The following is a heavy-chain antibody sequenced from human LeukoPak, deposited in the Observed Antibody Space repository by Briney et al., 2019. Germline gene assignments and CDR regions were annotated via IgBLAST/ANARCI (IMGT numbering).Heavy chain of an antibody. CDR1: GFTFSSYS. CDR3: ATNCSSSSCLQTDY. D-gene: IGHD2-2*01. J-gene: IGHJ4*02. CDR2: ISSSSSNK. V-gene: IGHV3-48*04. Sequence: AGGSLRLSCAASGFTFSSYSMNWVRQAPGKGLEWGSYISSSSSNKYYADSVEGRFTISRDNAKNSLYLQMNSLRAEDTAVYYCATNCSSSSCLQTDYWGQGTLVTVSS.